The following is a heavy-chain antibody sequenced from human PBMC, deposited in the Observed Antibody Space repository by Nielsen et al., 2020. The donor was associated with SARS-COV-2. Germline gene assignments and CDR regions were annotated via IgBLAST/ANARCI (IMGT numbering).Heavy chain of an antibody. V-gene: IGHV4-39*01. CDR3: AVGDSHAFDI. J-gene: IGHJ3*02. CDR1: GGSISSSSYY. Sequence: GSLRLSCTVSGGSISSSSYYWGWIRQPPGKGLEWIGSIYYSGSTYYNPSLKSRVTISVDTSKNQFSLKLSSVTAADTAVYYCAVGDSHAFDIWGQGTMVTVSS. D-gene: IGHD2-21*02. CDR2: IYYSGST.